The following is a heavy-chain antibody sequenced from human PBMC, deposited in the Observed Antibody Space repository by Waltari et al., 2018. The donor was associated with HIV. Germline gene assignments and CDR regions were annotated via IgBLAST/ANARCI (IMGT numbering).Heavy chain of an antibody. V-gene: IGHV3-23*01. CDR2: ISGSGGTT. J-gene: IGHJ4*02. D-gene: IGHD3-10*01. CDR1: GFTFRSFA. CDR3: AKTTKISMVRGVYDY. Sequence: EVQLLESGGGLVQPGGSLRPSCAASGFTFRSFALSWVRQGPGKGLEYVSLISGSGGTTYYTDSVKGRFTISRDNSKNTLFLQMNSLRAEDTAVYYCAKTTKISMVRGVYDYWGQGTLVTVSS.